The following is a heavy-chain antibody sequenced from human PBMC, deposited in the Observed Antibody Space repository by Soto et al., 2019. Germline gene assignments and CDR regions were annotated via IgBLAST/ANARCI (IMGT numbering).Heavy chain of an antibody. Sequence: PSETLSLTCSASGGSFSSDSFIWSWVRQFPGKGLEWIGYINYSGTTYYNPSLRSRITMSVDTSKNQFSLNLSSVTAADTAVYYCARDHKWDGMDVWGQGTTVTVSS. D-gene: IGHD1-26*01. J-gene: IGHJ6*02. CDR2: INYSGTT. V-gene: IGHV4-31*03. CDR1: GGSFSSDSFI. CDR3: ARDHKWDGMDV.